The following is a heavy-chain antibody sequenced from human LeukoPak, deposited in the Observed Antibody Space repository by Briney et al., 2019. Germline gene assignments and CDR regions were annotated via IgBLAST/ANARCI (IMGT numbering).Heavy chain of an antibody. CDR1: GFTFSYYW. D-gene: IGHD3-10*01. CDR2: INSDGSSA. V-gene: IGHV3-74*01. J-gene: IGHJ3*02. Sequence: GGSLRLSCAASGFTFSYYWMHWVRQAPGKGLVWVSRINSDGSSASYADSVKGRFTISRDNTKNSLYLQIDSLRAEDTALYYCASGRMYYHDAFDIWGQGTLVTVSS. CDR3: ASGRMYYHDAFDI.